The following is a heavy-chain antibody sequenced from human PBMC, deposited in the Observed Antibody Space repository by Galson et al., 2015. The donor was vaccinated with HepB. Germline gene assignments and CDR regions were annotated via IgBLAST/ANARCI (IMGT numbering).Heavy chain of an antibody. Sequence: SLRLSCAASGFNFSDYYMSWIRQTPEKGPEWLSYISMSSGHTNYAGAVKGRFTISRDNAKNALFLQMTNLSAEDTAVYYCATYRFLSTSTGRFFRHWGQGTLVTVSS. CDR1: GFNFSDYY. CDR3: ATYRFLSTSTGRFFRH. D-gene: IGHD2/OR15-2a*01. CDR2: ISMSSGHT. J-gene: IGHJ1*01. V-gene: IGHV3-11*06.